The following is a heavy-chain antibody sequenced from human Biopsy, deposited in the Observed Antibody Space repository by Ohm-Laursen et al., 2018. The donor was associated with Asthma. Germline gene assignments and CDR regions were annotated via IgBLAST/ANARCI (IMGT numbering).Heavy chain of an antibody. Sequence: SLRLSCSASGFTFGDYWMSWVRQVPGKGLEWVANIKHDGTEKNHVDSLKGRFTISRDNAKNSLYLQMNSLRAEDTAVYYCARTFHLWSPCRAEHFHLWGQGTLITVSS. CDR1: GFTFGDYW. D-gene: IGHD3-3*02. CDR3: ARTFHLWSPCRAEHFHL. J-gene: IGHJ1*01. V-gene: IGHV3-7*01. CDR2: IKHDGTEK.